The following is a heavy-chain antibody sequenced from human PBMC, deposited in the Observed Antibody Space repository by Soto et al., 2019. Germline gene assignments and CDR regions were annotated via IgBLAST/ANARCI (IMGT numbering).Heavy chain of an antibody. Sequence: GGSLRLSCAASGFTFSSYGMHWVRQAPGKGLEWVAVIWYDGSNKYYADSVKGRFTISRDNSKNTLYLQMNSRRAEDTAVYYCARDLGLGYSSGWPLPYGMDVWGQGTTVTVSS. V-gene: IGHV3-33*01. CDR2: IWYDGSNK. CDR3: ARDLGLGYSSGWPLPYGMDV. J-gene: IGHJ6*02. D-gene: IGHD6-19*01. CDR1: GFTFSSYG.